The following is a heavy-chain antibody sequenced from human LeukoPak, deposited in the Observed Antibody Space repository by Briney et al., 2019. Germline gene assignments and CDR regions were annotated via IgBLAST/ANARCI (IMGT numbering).Heavy chain of an antibody. V-gene: IGHV3-7*01. CDR2: IKQDGSEK. Sequence: PGGSLRLSCAASGFTFSAYWMSWVRQAPGKGLEWVANIKQDGSEKYYVDSVKGRFTISRDNAKNSLHLQMNSLRAEDTAVYYYARPYRYYFGSGSFTWGQGTLVTVSS. D-gene: IGHD3-10*01. CDR3: ARPYRYYFGSGSFT. CDR1: GFTFSAYW. J-gene: IGHJ5*02.